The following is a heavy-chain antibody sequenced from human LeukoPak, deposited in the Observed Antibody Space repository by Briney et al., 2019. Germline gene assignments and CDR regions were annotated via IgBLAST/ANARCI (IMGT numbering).Heavy chain of an antibody. CDR1: GFTFSSYG. Sequence: QAGGSLRLSCAASGFTFSSYGMHWVRQAPGKGLEWVANMNQDGSEIYHVDSVKDRFTISRDNAKKSLYLQMNSLRAEDTAVYYCARGSRGIQIDYWGQGTLVTVSS. CDR2: MNQDGSEI. D-gene: IGHD5-18*01. V-gene: IGHV3-7*01. J-gene: IGHJ4*02. CDR3: ARGSRGIQIDY.